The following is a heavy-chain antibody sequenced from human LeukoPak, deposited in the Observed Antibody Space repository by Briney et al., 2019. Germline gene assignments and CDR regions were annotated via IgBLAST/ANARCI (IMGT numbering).Heavy chain of an antibody. V-gene: IGHV3-30-3*01. CDR3: AREGVTYAFDI. D-gene: IGHD2/OR15-2a*01. CDR1: EITFSSYA. J-gene: IGHJ3*02. CDR2: ISYDGSNK. Sequence: GGSLRLSFEASEITFSSYAMHWVRQAPGKGLEWVAVISYDGSNKYYADSVKGRFTISRDNSKNTLYLQMNSLRAEDTAVYYCAREGVTYAFDIWGQGTMVTVSS.